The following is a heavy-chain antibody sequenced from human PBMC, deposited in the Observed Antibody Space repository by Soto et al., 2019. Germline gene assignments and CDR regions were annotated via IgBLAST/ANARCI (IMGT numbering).Heavy chain of an antibody. CDR1: GFTFISSA. J-gene: IGHJ4*02. V-gene: IGHV1-58*01. D-gene: IGHD3-22*01. CDR2: IDVGSANA. Sequence: GASVKVSCKTSGFTFISSAVHWVRQARGHRLQWKGWIDVGSANANYAQMLQERVTITSDMSTSTAYMELTSLRPEDTAVYYCARDFSMVVVAPGYWGQGTLVTVSS. CDR3: ARDFSMVVVAPGY.